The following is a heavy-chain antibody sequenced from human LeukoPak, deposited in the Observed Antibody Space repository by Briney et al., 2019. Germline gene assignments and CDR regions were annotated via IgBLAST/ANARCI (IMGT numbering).Heavy chain of an antibody. V-gene: IGHV1-24*01. CDR1: GYTLTELS. D-gene: IGHD5-24*01. Sequence: ASVKVSCMVSGYTLTELSMHWVRQAPGKGLEWMGGFDPEDGETIYAQKFQGRVTMTEDTSTDTAYMELSSLRSEDTAVYYCATSVLWGDGYNLFDYWGQGTLVTVSS. CDR3: ATSVLWGDGYNLFDY. J-gene: IGHJ4*02. CDR2: FDPEDGET.